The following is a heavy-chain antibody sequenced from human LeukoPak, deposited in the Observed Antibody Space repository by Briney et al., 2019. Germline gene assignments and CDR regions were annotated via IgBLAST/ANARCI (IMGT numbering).Heavy chain of an antibody. Sequence: GGSLRLSCAASGFTFSSYAMTWVRQAPGKGLEWVSGISGSGARTFYGDSVKGRFTISRDNSKNTLDLQMNSLRAEDTGTYYCAKADCGGECYYVMAVWGQGTTVTVSS. V-gene: IGHV3-23*01. J-gene: IGHJ6*02. CDR3: AKADCGGECYYVMAV. CDR1: GFTFSSYA. D-gene: IGHD2-21*01. CDR2: ISGSGART.